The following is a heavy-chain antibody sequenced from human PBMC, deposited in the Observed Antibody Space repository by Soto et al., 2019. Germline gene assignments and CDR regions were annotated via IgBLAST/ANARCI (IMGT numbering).Heavy chain of an antibody. CDR2: MNPNSGNT. CDR1: GYTFTSYD. J-gene: IGHJ4*02. D-gene: IGHD1-1*01. CDR3: ARGRFIRGYADY. Sequence: QVQLVQSGAEVKKPGASVKVSCKASGYTFTSYDINWVRQATGQGLEWMGWMNPNSGNTGYAQKFQGRVTMTRNTSKSTAYRELSSLRSEDTAVYYCARGRFIRGYADYWGQGTLVTVPS. V-gene: IGHV1-8*01.